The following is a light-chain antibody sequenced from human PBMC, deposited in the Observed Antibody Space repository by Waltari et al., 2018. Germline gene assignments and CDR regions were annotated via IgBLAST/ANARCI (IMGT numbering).Light chain of an antibody. J-gene: IGKJ1*01. CDR1: QSLLHSNGYHY. V-gene: IGKV2-28*01. CDR3: MQTVQTLTWT. Sequence: DIVMTQSPLSLRVAPGEPASISCRSSQSLLHSNGYHYLDWYVQKPGQYPQLLIYFASDRASGVPDRFSGSASGRDFTLTISRVEAEDVGVYYCMQTVQTLTWTFGQGTKLEIK. CDR2: FAS.